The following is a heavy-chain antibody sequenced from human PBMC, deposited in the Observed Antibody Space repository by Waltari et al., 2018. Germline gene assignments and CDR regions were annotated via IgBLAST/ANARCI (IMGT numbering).Heavy chain of an antibody. CDR3: ARHCSGGSCYVGWFDP. CDR1: GGSISNTHYY. V-gene: IGHV4-39*01. D-gene: IGHD2-15*01. Sequence: QLQLQESGPGLVKPSETLSLTCTVSGGSISNTHYYWGWIRQPPGKGLEWIGRINYSGDTYYNPSLRGRGAMSVDTSKNQFSLRLTSVSATDTAVYYCARHCSGGSCYVGWFDPWGQGTLVTVSS. J-gene: IGHJ5*02. CDR2: INYSGDT.